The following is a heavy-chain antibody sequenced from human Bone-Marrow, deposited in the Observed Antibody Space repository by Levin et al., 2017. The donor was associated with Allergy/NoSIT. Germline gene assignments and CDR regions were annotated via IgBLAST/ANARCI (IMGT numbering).Heavy chain of an antibody. CDR3: ARAKTYGDYFSYYSMDV. J-gene: IGHJ6*02. CDR2: INPNSGLT. CDR1: GYSFTGFY. V-gene: IGHV1-2*06. Sequence: ASVKVSCKASGYSFTGFYIHWVRQAPGLGLEWMGRINPNSGLTNFAQKFQGRVAMTKDASISTAYMELTSLTSDDTAVYFGARAKTYGDYFSYYSMDVWGQGTTVTVSS. D-gene: IGHD2-21*01.